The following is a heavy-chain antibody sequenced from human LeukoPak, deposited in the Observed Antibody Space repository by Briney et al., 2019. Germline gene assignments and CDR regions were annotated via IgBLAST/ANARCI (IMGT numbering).Heavy chain of an antibody. CDR1: GYTFTGYY. V-gene: IGHV1-2*02. J-gene: IGHJ4*02. Sequence: ASVKVSCKASGYTFTGYYMHWVRQAPGQGLEWMGWINPNSGGTNYAQKLQGRVTMTTDTSTSTAYMELRSLRSDDTAVYYCAREGYPRIFGVVTTPNFDYWGQGTLVTVSS. CDR3: AREGYPRIFGVVTTPNFDY. D-gene: IGHD3-3*01. CDR2: INPNSGGT.